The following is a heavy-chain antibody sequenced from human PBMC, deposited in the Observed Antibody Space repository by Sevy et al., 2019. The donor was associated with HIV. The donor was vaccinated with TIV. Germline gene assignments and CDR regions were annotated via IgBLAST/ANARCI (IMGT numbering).Heavy chain of an antibody. D-gene: IGHD2-2*02. CDR3: VKGARYTIPNDGFDI. V-gene: IGHV3-23*01. Sequence: GGSLRLSCEASGFTFSSNAMSWVRQAPGKGLEWVSGISGGGGDTFYADSVKGRFTISRDNSKNTLFLQINSLRAEDTALYYCVKGARYTIPNDGFDIWGQGTMVTVSS. CDR1: GFTFSSNA. CDR2: ISGGGGDT. J-gene: IGHJ3*02.